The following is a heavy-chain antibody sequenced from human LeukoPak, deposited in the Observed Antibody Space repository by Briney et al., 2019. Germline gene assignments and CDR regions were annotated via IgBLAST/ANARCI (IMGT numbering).Heavy chain of an antibody. Sequence: PSETLSPTCTVSGGSISSYYWSWIRQPPGKGLEWIGYIYYSGSTNYNPSLKSRVTISVDTSKNQFSLKLSSVTAADTAVYYCARGPAGYSSSWWTQWAPNYYFGYWGQGTLVTVSS. CDR1: GGSISSYY. CDR3: ARGPAGYSSSWWTQWAPNYYFGY. J-gene: IGHJ4*02. CDR2: IYYSGST. D-gene: IGHD6-13*01. V-gene: IGHV4-59*01.